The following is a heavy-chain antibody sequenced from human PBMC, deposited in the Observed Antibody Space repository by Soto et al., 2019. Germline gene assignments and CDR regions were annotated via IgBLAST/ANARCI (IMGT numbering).Heavy chain of an antibody. CDR3: AREVVGATYDAFDI. Sequence: ASETLSLTCTVSGGSVSSGSYYWSWIRQPPGKGLEWIGYIYYSGSTNYNPSLKSRVTISVDTSKNQFSLKLSSVTAADTAVYYCAREVVGATYDAFDIWGQGTMVTVSS. CDR1: GGSVSSGSYY. J-gene: IGHJ3*02. D-gene: IGHD1-26*01. V-gene: IGHV4-61*01. CDR2: IYYSGST.